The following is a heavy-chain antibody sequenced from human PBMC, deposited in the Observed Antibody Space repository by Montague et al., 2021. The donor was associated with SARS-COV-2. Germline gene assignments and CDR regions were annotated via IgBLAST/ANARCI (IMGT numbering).Heavy chain of an antibody. Sequence: SLRLSCAASGFAFNNFAMSWVRQAPGKGPEWVSSIFGSAAGTYYGDSVKGRFTISRDNSKNTLYLQMNSLRAGDTAKYYCAKQPGAGAVVYWYFDLWGRGTVVSVSS. D-gene: IGHD6-19*01. CDR1: GFAFNNFA. CDR2: IFGSAAGT. V-gene: IGHV3-23*01. CDR3: AKQPGAGAVVYWYFDL. J-gene: IGHJ2*01.